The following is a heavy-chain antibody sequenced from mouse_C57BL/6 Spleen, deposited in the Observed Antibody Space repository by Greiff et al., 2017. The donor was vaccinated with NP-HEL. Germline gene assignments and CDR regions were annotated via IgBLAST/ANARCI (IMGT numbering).Heavy chain of an antibody. D-gene: IGHD1-1*01. Sequence: EVHLVESEGGLVQPGSSMKLSCTASGFTFSDYYMAWVRQVPEKGLEWVANINYDGSSTYYLDSLKSRFIISRDNAKNILYLQMSSLKSEDTATYYCARGDYYGSSTGFAYWGQGTLVTVSA. CDR1: GFTFSDYY. CDR2: INYDGSST. V-gene: IGHV5-16*01. CDR3: ARGDYYGSSTGFAY. J-gene: IGHJ3*01.